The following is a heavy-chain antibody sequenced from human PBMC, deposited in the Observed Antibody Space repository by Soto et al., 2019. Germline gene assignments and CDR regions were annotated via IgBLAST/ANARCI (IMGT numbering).Heavy chain of an antibody. D-gene: IGHD6-25*01. V-gene: IGHV4-31*03. CDR2: IYYSGST. CDR3: AIGGSVGYYYYGMDV. CDR1: GGSISSGGYY. Sequence: QVQLQESGPGLVKPSQTLSLTCTVSGGSISSGGYYWSGIRQHPGKGLEWIGYIYYSGSTYYIPSLQPRVSTTGNTSKIQSARKLSSVTAAATAVYYCAIGGSVGYYYYGMDVWGQETTVMVAS. J-gene: IGHJ6*02.